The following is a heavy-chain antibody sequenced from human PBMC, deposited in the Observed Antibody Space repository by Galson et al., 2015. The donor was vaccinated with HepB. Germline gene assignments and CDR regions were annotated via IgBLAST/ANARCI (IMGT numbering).Heavy chain of an antibody. V-gene: IGHV1-3*01. CDR3: ARDAPSSGWPGYYYYYMDV. J-gene: IGHJ6*03. CDR1: GYTFTSYA. CDR2: INAGNGNT. Sequence: SVKVSCKASGYTFTSYAMHWVRQAPGQRLEWMGWINAGNGNTKYSQKFQGRVTITRDTSASTAYMELSSLRSEDTAVYYCARDAPSSGWPGYYYYYMDVWGKGTTVTVSS. D-gene: IGHD6-19*01.